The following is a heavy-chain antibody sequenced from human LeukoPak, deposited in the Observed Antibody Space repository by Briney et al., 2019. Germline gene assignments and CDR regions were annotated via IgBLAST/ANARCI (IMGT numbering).Heavy chain of an antibody. CDR1: GYTFTGYY. J-gene: IGHJ4*02. CDR3: AVYSYGYRDHFDY. CDR2: INPNSGGT. Sequence: ASVKVSCKASGYTFTGYYMHWVRQAPGQGLEWMGRINPNSGGTNYAQKFQGRVTMTRDTSISTAYLQWSSLKASDTAMYYCAVYSYGYRDHFDYWGQGTLVTVSS. D-gene: IGHD5-18*01. V-gene: IGHV1-2*06.